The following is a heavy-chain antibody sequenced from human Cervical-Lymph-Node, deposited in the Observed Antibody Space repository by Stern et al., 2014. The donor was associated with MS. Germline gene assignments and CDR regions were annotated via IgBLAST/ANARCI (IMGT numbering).Heavy chain of an antibody. J-gene: IGHJ6*02. CDR2: IVPLFCKP. D-gene: IGHD4-17*01. CDR3: ASPLTATSVPFGYYGMDV. Sequence: QVQLVQSGAEVKKPGSSVKVSCAASGGTFSNYATRWVRQAPGPGLEWVGGIVPLFCKPNDAQKFQGRVTITADESTSTAYMDLSSLRSEDTAVYYCASPLTATSVPFGYYGMDVWGQGTTVTVS. CDR1: GGTFSNYA. V-gene: IGHV1-69*01.